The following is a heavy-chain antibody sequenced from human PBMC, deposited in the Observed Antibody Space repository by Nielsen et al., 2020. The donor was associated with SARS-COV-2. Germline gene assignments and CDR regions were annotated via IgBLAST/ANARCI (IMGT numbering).Heavy chain of an antibody. D-gene: IGHD3-9*01. V-gene: IGHV1-3*01. CDR1: GYTFTSYA. CDR3: ARDLSDDILTGYYYYYGMDV. CDR2: INAGNGNT. Sequence: ASVKVSCKASGYTFTSYAMHWVRQAPGQRLEWMGWINAGNGNTKYAQKLQGRVTMTTDTSTSTAYMELRSLRSDDTAVYYCARDLSDDILTGYYYYYGMDVWGQGTTVTVSS. J-gene: IGHJ6*02.